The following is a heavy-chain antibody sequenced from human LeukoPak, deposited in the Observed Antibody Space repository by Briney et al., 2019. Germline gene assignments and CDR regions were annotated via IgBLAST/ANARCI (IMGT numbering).Heavy chain of an antibody. D-gene: IGHD2-2*01. J-gene: IGHJ3*02. V-gene: IGHV1-2*02. CDR3: AGDWGYCSSTSCQQAFDI. CDR1: GYTFTGYY. Sequence: ASVKVSCKASGYTFTGYYMHWVRQAPGQGLEWMGWINPNSGGTNYAQKFQGRVTMTRDTSISTAYMELSRLRSDDTAVYYCAGDWGYCSSTSCQQAFDIWGQGTMVTVSS. CDR2: INPNSGGT.